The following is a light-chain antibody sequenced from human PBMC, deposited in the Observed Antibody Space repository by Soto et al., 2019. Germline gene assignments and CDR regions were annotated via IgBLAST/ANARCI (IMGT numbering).Light chain of an antibody. Sequence: QLVLTQSPSASASLGASVKLTCTLSSGHSSYAIAWLQQQPEKGPRYLMKLNSDGSHSKGDGIPDRFSGSSSGAERYLIISSLQSEDEADYYCQTWDSGLKVFGGGTKLTVL. CDR1: SGHSSYA. V-gene: IGLV4-69*01. CDR2: LNSDGSH. J-gene: IGLJ3*02. CDR3: QTWDSGLKV.